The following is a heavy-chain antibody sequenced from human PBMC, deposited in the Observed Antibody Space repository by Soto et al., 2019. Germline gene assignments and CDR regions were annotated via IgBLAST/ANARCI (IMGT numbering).Heavy chain of an antibody. CDR1: GDSISDTIYY. D-gene: IGHD2-2*01. CDR3: ARDSPLTVVVEPGDYYYGMDV. Sequence: PSETLSLTYRVSGDSISDTIYYWGWIRQAPGKGLEWIGSIHYSGSTQSHPSLETRVTISVDTSKNEFSLRLRSVTAADTAVYYCARDSPLTVVVEPGDYYYGMDVWGQGTTVTVSS. J-gene: IGHJ6*02. CDR2: IHYSGST. V-gene: IGHV4-39*02.